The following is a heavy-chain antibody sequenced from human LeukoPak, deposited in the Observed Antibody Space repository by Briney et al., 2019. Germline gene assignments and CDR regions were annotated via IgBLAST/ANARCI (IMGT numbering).Heavy chain of an antibody. Sequence: SETLSLTCTVSGGSISGFYWTWIRQSPGKGLEWLGYIYYSGSTDYNPSLKSRVSISLDTSKNQFSLKLSSVTAADTAVYYCARDPGGWFDPWGQGTLVTVSS. D-gene: IGHD3-10*01. CDR3: ARDPGGWFDP. CDR2: IYYSGST. CDR1: GGSISGFY. J-gene: IGHJ5*02. V-gene: IGHV4-59*12.